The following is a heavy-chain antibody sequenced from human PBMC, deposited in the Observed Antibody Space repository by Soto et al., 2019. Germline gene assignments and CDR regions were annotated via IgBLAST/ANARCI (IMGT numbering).Heavy chain of an antibody. CDR3: ARHGQTIFARGEPSNWFDP. V-gene: IGHV5-51*01. J-gene: IGHJ5*02. Sequence: GESLKISCKGSGYSFTNYWIGWVRQMPGKGLEWVGLIYPGDSDTRYSPSFQGQVTISADKSTSTAYLQWSSLKASDTAMYYCARHGQTIFARGEPSNWFDPWGQGTLVTVSS. CDR2: IYPGDSDT. D-gene: IGHD3-3*01. CDR1: GYSFTNYW.